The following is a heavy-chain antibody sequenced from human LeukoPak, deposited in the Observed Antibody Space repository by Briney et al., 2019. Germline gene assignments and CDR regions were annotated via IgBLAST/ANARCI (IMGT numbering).Heavy chain of an antibody. CDR1: GFTFSSYG. CDR3: AKDNGGSRSSPSLP. D-gene: IGHD6-6*01. V-gene: IGHV3-30*02. Sequence: GGSLRLSCAASGFTFSSYGMHWVRQAPGKGLEWVAFIRYDGTNKYYADSVKGRFTISRDNSKNTVFLQMNSLRAEDTAVYYCAKDNGGSRSSPSLPWGQGTLVTVSS. CDR2: IRYDGTNK. J-gene: IGHJ5*02.